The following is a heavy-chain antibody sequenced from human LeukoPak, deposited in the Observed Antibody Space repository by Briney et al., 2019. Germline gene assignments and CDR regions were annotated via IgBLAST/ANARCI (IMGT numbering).Heavy chain of an antibody. CDR2: IYSGGST. Sequence: GGSLRLSCAASGFTVSSNHMSWVRQAPGKGLEWVSVIYSGGSTYYAGSVKGRFTISRDNSKNTLYLQMNSLRAEDTAVYYCARAVGNTWSFDYWGQGTLVTVSS. V-gene: IGHV3-53*01. CDR1: GFTVSSNH. CDR3: ARAVGNTWSFDY. D-gene: IGHD6-13*01. J-gene: IGHJ4*02.